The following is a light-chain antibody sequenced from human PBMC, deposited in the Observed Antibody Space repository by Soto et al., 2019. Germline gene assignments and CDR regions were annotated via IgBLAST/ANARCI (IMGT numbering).Light chain of an antibody. J-gene: IGKJ1*01. CDR1: QSVASS. CDR3: QQYGSSSSWT. Sequence: ERVMTQSPATLSASPGERVTLSCRASQSVASSVAWYQQKPGQAPRLLIYGASTRATGIPDRFSGSGSGTDFTLTINRLEPEDFAVYYCQQYGSSSSWTFGQGTKVDIK. CDR2: GAS. V-gene: IGKV3-20*01.